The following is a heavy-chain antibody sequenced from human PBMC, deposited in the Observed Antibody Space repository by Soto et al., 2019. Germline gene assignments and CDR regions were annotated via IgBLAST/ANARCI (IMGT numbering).Heavy chain of an antibody. CDR1: GFTFSSYW. J-gene: IGHJ6*02. V-gene: IGHV3-7*03. D-gene: IGHD2-2*01. CDR3: ARDPCSSTSCYYAYGMYG. Sequence: GGSLRLSCAASGFTFSSYWMSWVRQAPGKGLEWVANIKQDGSEKYYVDSVKGRFTISRDNAKNSLYLQMNSLRAEDTAVYYCARDPCSSTSCYYAYGMYGWGQGTRVTVSS. CDR2: IKQDGSEK.